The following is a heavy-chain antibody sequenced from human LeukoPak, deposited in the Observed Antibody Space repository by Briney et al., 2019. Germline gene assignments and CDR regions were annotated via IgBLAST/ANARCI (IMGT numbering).Heavy chain of an antibody. V-gene: IGHV4-34*01. CDR2: INHSGST. CDR3: ARDRCRGCWFDP. D-gene: IGHD2-15*01. Sequence: SETLSLTCAVYGGSFSGYYWSWIRQPPGKGLEWIGEINHSGSTNYNPSLKSRVTISVDTSKDQFSLKLSSVTAADTAVYSCARDRCRGCWFDPWGQGTLVTVSS. J-gene: IGHJ5*02. CDR1: GGSFSGYY.